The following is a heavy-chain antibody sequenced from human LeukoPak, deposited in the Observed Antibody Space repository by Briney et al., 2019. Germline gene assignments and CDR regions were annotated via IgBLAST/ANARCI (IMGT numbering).Heavy chain of an antibody. CDR1: GYSFSSYW. D-gene: IGHD5-24*01. Sequence: GESLKISCRGLGYSFSSYWNAWGLQRPGEGLEWMGIIYPGGSETRYAPSFQGQVTISADSSTSTAYLQWSSLRASDTAMYYCARASRDGYNQNFDHWGQGTLVTVSS. CDR2: IYPGGSET. CDR3: ARASRDGYNQNFDH. V-gene: IGHV5-51*01. J-gene: IGHJ4*02.